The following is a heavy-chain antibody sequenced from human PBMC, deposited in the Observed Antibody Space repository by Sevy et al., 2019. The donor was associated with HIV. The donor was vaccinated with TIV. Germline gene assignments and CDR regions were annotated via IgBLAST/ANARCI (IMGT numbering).Heavy chain of an antibody. Sequence: GGSLRLSCAASGFTFSSYWMHWVRQAPGKGLVWVSRINTDGTIPNNADSVQGRFTISRDNAKNTLYLQMNSLRVEDTAIYYCARGGSLGAFDIWGQGTMVTVSS. V-gene: IGHV3-74*01. J-gene: IGHJ3*02. CDR2: INTDGTIP. CDR1: GFTFSSYW. D-gene: IGHD1-26*01. CDR3: ARGGSLGAFDI.